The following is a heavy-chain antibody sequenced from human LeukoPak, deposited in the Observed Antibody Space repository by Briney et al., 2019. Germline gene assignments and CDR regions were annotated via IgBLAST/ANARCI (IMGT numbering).Heavy chain of an antibody. CDR2: IIPIFGTA. CDR3: ARVVLGRRWLQTSYYYGMDV. CDR1: GGTFSSYA. J-gene: IGHJ6*02. Sequence: GASVKVSCKASGGTFSSYAISWVRQAPGHELEWMGGIIPIFGTANYAQKFQGRVTITADESTSTAYLELSSLTSEDTAVYYCARVVLGRRWLQTSYYYGMDVCGQGTTVTVSS. D-gene: IGHD5-24*01. V-gene: IGHV1-69*13.